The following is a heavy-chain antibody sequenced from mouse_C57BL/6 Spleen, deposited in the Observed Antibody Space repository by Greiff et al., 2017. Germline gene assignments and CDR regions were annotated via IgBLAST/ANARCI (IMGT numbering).Heavy chain of an antibody. CDR3: ASDDAY. Sequence: VQLQQSGAELVMPGASVKLSCKASGYTFTGYWIEWVKQRPGHGLEWIGEIYPGSGSTNYNEKFKGKAKFTEDTSSNTAYMQHSCLTTEDSAIYYCASDDAYWGQGTLVTVSA. V-gene: IGHV1-9*01. CDR2: IYPGSGST. D-gene: IGHD2-3*01. J-gene: IGHJ3*01. CDR1: GYTFTGYW.